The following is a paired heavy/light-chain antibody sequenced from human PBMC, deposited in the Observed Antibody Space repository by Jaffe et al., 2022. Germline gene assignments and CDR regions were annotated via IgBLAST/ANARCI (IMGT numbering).Heavy chain of an antibody. J-gene: IGHJ4*02. CDR1: GGSVSSGSYY. D-gene: IGHD6-19*01. Sequence: QVQLQESGPGLVKPSQTLSLTCTVSGGSVSSGSYYWSWIRQPAGKGLEWIGRIFTSGNTNYNPSLKSRVTISVDTSKNQVSLKLTSVTAADTAMYYCARNSYRSGWTESDWGQGALVTVSS. CDR3: ARNSYRSGWTESD. CDR2: IFTSGNT. V-gene: IGHV4-61*02.
Light chain of an antibody. J-gene: IGKJ4*01. Sequence: DIVMTQSPDCLAVSLGERATINCKSSQSVLYSSNNKDSLAWYQQKAGQPPKLLIYWASTRESGVPDRFSGSGSGTDFTLTISSLQAEDVAVYYCQQYSSTPLTFGGGTKVEIK. CDR3: QQYSSTPLT. CDR2: WAS. CDR1: QSVLYSSNNKDS. V-gene: IGKV4-1*01.